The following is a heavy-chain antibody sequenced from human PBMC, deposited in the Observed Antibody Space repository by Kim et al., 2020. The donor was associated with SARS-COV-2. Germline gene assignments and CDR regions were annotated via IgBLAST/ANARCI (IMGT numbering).Heavy chain of an antibody. CDR2: INHSGST. CDR3: ARRKGETKAFDY. CDR1: GGSFSGYY. Sequence: SETLSLTCAVYGGSFSGYYWSWIRQPPGKGLEWIGEINHSGSTNYNPSLKSRVTISVDTSKNQFSLKLSSVTAADTAVYYCARRKGETKAFDYWGQGTLVTVSS. V-gene: IGHV4-34*01. J-gene: IGHJ4*02.